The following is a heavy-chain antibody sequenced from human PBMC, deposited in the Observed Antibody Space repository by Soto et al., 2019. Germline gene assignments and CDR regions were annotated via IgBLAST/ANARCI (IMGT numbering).Heavy chain of an antibody. J-gene: IGHJ6*03. D-gene: IGHD2-15*01. Sequence: ASVKVSCKASGYTFTSYGISWVRQAPGQGLEWMGWISAYNGNTNYAQKLQGRVTMTTDTSTSTAYMELRSLRSDDTAVYYCARESNVVVAASIYYYYMGVWGKGTTVTVSS. CDR3: ARESNVVVAASIYYYYMGV. CDR1: GYTFTSYG. CDR2: ISAYNGNT. V-gene: IGHV1-18*01.